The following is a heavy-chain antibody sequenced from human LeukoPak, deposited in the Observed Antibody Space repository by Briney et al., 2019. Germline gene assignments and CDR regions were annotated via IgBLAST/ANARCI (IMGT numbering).Heavy chain of an antibody. Sequence: SETLSLTCTVSGGSISSYYWSWIRQPAGKGLEWIGRIYTSGSTNYNPSLKSRVAMSVDTSKNQFSLKLSSVTAADTAVYYCARELNYYGSDSDNWFDPWGQGTLVTVSS. D-gene: IGHD3-10*01. CDR2: IYTSGST. V-gene: IGHV4-4*07. CDR1: GGSISSYY. CDR3: ARELNYYGSDSDNWFDP. J-gene: IGHJ5*02.